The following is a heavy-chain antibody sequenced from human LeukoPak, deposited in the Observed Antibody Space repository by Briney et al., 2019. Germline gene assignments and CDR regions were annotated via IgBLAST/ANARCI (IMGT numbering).Heavy chain of an antibody. CDR2: INPNSGGT. CDR3: ARAAGDRRYYYYYYMYV. Sequence: GASVKVSCKASGYTFTGYYMHWVRQAPGQGLERMGWINPNSGGTNYAQKFQGRVTMTRDTSISTAYMELSRLRSDDTAVYYCARAAGDRRYYYYYYMYVWGKGTTVTVSS. V-gene: IGHV1-2*02. D-gene: IGHD3-16*01. CDR1: GYTFTGYY. J-gene: IGHJ6*03.